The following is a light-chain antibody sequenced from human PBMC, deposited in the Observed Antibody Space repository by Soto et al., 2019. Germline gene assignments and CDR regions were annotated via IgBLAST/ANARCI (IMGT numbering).Light chain of an antibody. CDR1: SSDVGAFNY. V-gene: IGLV2-8*01. CDR2: EIN. CDR3: SSYAGINIYV. J-gene: IGLJ1*01. Sequence: QSVLTQPASASGSPGQSVTISCTGTSSDVGAFNYVSWYQQHPGKAPKLMIFEINKRPSGVPDRFSGSKSGNTASLTVSGLQAEDEADYYCSSYAGINIYVFGGGTKVTVL.